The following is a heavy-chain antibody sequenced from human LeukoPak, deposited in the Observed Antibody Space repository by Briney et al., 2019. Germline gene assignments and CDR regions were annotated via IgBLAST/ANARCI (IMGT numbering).Heavy chain of an antibody. Sequence: ASVKVSCKASGYTFTSYYMHWVRQAPGQGLEWMGIINPSGGSTSYAQKFQGRVTMTRDTSTSTVYMELSSLRSEDTAVYYCARDLVGAISPYWYFDLWGRGTLVTASS. D-gene: IGHD1-26*01. CDR1: GYTFTSYY. V-gene: IGHV1-46*01. J-gene: IGHJ2*01. CDR3: ARDLVGAISPYWYFDL. CDR2: INPSGGST.